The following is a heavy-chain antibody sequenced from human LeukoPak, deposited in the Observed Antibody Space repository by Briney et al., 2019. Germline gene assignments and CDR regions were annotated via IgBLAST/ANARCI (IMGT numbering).Heavy chain of an antibody. CDR2: IYASGST. CDR3: ARDAGSGWLLFDF. Sequence: SETLPLTCTVSGGSISSYYWSWIRQPPGKGRGWSGYIYASGSTNYNPSLKSRVIISVDTSNNQVSLKLSSVTAADTAVYYCARDAGSGWLLFDFWGQGTLVSVSS. V-gene: IGHV4-59*01. J-gene: IGHJ4*02. D-gene: IGHD6-19*01. CDR1: GGSISSYY.